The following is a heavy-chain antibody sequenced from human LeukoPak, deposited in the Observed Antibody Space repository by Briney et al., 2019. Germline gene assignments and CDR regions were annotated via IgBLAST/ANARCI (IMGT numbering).Heavy chain of an antibody. J-gene: IGHJ4*02. Sequence: GGSLRLSCAASGFTFSSYSMNWVRQAPGKGLEWVSSTSSSSSYIYYADSVKGRFTISRDSAKNSLYLQMNSLRAEDTAVYYCARDADTAMEYYFDYWGQGTLVTVSS. D-gene: IGHD5-18*01. CDR2: TSSSSSYI. CDR3: ARDADTAMEYYFDY. V-gene: IGHV3-21*01. CDR1: GFTFSSYS.